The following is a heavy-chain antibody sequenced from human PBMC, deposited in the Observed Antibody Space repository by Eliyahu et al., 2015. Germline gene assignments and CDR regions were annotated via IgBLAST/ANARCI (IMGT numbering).Heavy chain of an antibody. D-gene: IGHD4-23*01. CDR2: IXPGDSXT. CDR1: GXXXTSXW. J-gene: IGHJ3*02. V-gene: IGHV5-51*01. CDR3: ASVDPNSVRSAFDI. Sequence: EVQLVQSGAEVKKPGESLKISCKGSGXXXTSXWIGWVRQMPGKGLXWMGIIXPGDSXTRYXPSFQGQVTISADKSISTAYLQWSSLKASDTAMYYCASVDPNSVRSAFDIWSQGTMVTVSS.